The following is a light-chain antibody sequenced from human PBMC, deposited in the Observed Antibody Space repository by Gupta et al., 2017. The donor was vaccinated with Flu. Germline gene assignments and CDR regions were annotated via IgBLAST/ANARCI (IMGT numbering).Light chain of an antibody. CDR3: FSYAGSNTYV. V-gene: IGLV2-11*03. CDR1: SSDVGGFNY. CDR2: DVN. Sequence: SVAISCTGTSSDVGGFNYVSWYQQHPGKAPKVVIYDVNKRPSGVPDRFSGSKSGNTASLTISGLQADDEADYYCFSYAGSNTYVFGTGNKVTVL. J-gene: IGLJ1*01.